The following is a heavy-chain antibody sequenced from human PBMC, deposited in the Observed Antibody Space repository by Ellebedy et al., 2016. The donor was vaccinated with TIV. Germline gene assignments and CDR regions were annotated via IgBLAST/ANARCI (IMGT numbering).Heavy chain of an antibody. CDR3: TKGGSGTKNF. CDR2: IYSNGNNM. D-gene: IGHD1-1*01. CDR1: GFTISGKW. Sequence: PGGSLRLSCAASGFTISGKWMHWVRQAPGKGLVWVSSIYSNGNNMNYADLVKGRFTITTDNTRNSLYLQMNSLRADDTAVYYCTKGGSGTKNFWGQGTLVTVSS. V-gene: IGHV3-74*01. J-gene: IGHJ4*02.